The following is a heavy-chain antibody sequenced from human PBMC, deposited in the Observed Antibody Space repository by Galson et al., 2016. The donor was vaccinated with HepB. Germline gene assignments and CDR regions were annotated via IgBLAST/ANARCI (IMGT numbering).Heavy chain of an antibody. CDR3: ARGDNPDYGDYASAYYYMDV. Sequence: SLRLSCAASGFTLSGYGMNWVRQAPGKGLEWISYISSRSNTIYYADSVKGRFSISRDTAKNSLYLQMNSLRDEDTAVYYCARGDNPDYGDYASAYYYMDVWGKGTTVTVSS. CDR2: ISSRSNTI. V-gene: IGHV3-48*02. D-gene: IGHD4-17*01. CDR1: GFTLSGYG. J-gene: IGHJ6*03.